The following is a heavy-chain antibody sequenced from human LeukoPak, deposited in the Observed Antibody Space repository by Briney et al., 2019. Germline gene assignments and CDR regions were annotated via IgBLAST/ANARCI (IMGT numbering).Heavy chain of an antibody. Sequence: SGPTLVHPTQTLTLTCTLSGLSLSTSGVGVGWIRQPPGKALEWLALNYWDDDKIYSPSLKSRLTITKDTSKNQVVLTMTNMHPLDTSTYYCAHTAGGYDAFDIWGQGTMVTVSS. V-gene: IGHV2-5*02. CDR2: NYWDDDK. J-gene: IGHJ3*02. CDR1: GLSLSTSGVG. D-gene: IGHD3-16*01. CDR3: AHTAGGYDAFDI.